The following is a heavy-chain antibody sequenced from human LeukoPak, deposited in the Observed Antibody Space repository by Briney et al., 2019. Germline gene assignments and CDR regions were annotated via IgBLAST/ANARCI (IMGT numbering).Heavy chain of an antibody. V-gene: IGHV5-10-1*01. J-gene: IGHJ4*02. CDR2: IDPSDSQT. D-gene: IGHD5-12*01. Sequence: GESLKISCKGFGNSFTKYWINWVRQMPGKGLEWRGRIDPSDSQTNYSPSFQGHVTISADKSITTAYLQWSSLKASDTGIYYCARAYSGYDSFDYWGQGTLVTVSS. CDR3: ARAYSGYDSFDY. CDR1: GNSFTKYW.